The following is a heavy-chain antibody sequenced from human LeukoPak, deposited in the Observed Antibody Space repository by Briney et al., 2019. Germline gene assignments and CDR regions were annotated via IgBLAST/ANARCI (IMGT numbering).Heavy chain of an antibody. V-gene: IGHV4-4*07. CDR1: GGSISSYY. J-gene: IGHJ4*02. CDR3: AREEYYYDSSGYYSLFDY. D-gene: IGHD3-22*01. CDR2: IYTSGST. Sequence: PSETLSLTCTVSGGSISSYYWSWIRQPAGKGLEWIGRIYTSGSTNYNPSLKSRVTMSVDTSKNQFSLKLSSVTAADTAVYYCAREEYYYDSSGYYSLFDYWGQGTLVTVSS.